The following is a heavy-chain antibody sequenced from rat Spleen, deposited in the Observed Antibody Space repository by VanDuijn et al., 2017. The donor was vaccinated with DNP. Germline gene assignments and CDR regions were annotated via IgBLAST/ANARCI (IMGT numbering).Heavy chain of an antibody. D-gene: IGHD5-1*01. Sequence: EVQLVESGGGLVQPGRSLKLSCAASGFTFDGYWMTWIRQVPGKGLEWVASITSSGGSTYYRDSVKGRFTISRDNAKSTLYLQMNSLRSEDTATYYCARGSGTYYWYFDFWGPGTMVTVSS. CDR2: ITSSGGST. J-gene: IGHJ1*01. V-gene: IGHV5-31*01. CDR3: ARGSGTYYWYFDF. CDR1: GFTFDGYW.